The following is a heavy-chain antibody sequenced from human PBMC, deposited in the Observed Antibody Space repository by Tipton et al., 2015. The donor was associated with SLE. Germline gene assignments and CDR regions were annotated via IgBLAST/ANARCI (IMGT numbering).Heavy chain of an antibody. J-gene: IGHJ5*01. D-gene: IGHD2/OR15-2a*01. CDR2: VYTSGRT. V-gene: IGHV4-61*09. CDR1: DPSFSSSTYY. CDR3: ARGVIFKGLDS. Sequence: TLSLTCTVSDPSFSSSTYYWSWIRQPAGKGLEWIGHVYTSGRTKYNPSLKSRVTISIDTSKNQFSLKLSSVTAADTAVYYCARGVIFKGLDSWGQGTLVTVSS.